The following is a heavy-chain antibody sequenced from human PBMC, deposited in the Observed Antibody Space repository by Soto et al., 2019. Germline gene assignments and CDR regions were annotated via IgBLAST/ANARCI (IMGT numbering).Heavy chain of an antibody. V-gene: IGHV4-34*01. CDR3: ARGEIAAAGTNYYYYGMDV. CDR1: GGSFSGYY. D-gene: IGHD6-13*01. Sequence: ASETLSLTCAVYGGSFSGYYRSWIRQPPGKGLEWIGEINHSGSTNYNPSLKSRVTISVDTSKNQFSLKLSSVTAADTAVYYCARGEIAAAGTNYYYYGMDVWGQGTTVTVSS. J-gene: IGHJ6*02. CDR2: INHSGST.